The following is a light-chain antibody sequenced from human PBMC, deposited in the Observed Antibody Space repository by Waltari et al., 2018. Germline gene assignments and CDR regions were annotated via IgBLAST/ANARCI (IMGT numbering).Light chain of an antibody. CDR1: QPVARKY. Sequence: VLTQSPGSLSLSPGERATLSCRASQPVARKYLAWYHQRPHQAPRLLIYGASSRVSGMPDRFSGSGSGTDFTLVIDRLEPEDFGMYYCQQYSSSPWTFGQGTKVEIK. J-gene: IGKJ1*01. CDR3: QQYSSSPWT. CDR2: GAS. V-gene: IGKV3-20*01.